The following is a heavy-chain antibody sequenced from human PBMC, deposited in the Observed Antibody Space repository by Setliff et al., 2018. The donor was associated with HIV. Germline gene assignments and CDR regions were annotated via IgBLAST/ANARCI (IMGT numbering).Heavy chain of an antibody. D-gene: IGHD3-10*01. CDR3: VRQAFYYASGTYSHFYMDV. CDR1: DASYSGTNHY. J-gene: IGHJ6*03. Sequence: PSETLSLTCTLSDASYSGTNHYWGWIRQPPGKGLEWIRSIDDSGRTYYSPSLKSRVTSSVDPSKIQFSLKLSSVAAADTAVYYCVRQAFYYASGTYSHFYMDVWGKGIAVTVSS. CDR2: IDDSGRT. V-gene: IGHV4-39*01.